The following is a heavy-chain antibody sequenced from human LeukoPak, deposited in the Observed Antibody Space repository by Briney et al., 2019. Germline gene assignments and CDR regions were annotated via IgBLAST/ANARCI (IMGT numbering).Heavy chain of an antibody. CDR1: GYTFTYYY. J-gene: IGHJ4*02. CDR2: INPNSGGT. V-gene: IGHV1-2*02. D-gene: IGHD6-13*01. Sequence: ASVKVSCKVSGYTFTYYYIHWVRQAPGQGLEWMGWINPNSGGTNYAQNFQGRVTMTRDTSISTAYMELSRLRSDDTAVYYCAREEQHQRGRHFEYWGQGTLVTVSS. CDR3: AREEQHQRGRHFEY.